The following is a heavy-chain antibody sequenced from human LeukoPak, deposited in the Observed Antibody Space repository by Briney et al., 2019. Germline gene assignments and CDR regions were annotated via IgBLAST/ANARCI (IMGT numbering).Heavy chain of an antibody. CDR3: ARSTGEGFDL. Sequence: PGGSLRLSCAASGFTFSSYWMHWVRQAPAKGLVWVSRVKTDESTTTYADSVKGRFTISRDNAKNALYLQMDGLRDEDTAMYYCARSTGEGFDLWGQGTLVTVSS. CDR1: GFTFSSYW. D-gene: IGHD4-11*01. J-gene: IGHJ5*02. CDR2: VKTDESTT. V-gene: IGHV3-74*01.